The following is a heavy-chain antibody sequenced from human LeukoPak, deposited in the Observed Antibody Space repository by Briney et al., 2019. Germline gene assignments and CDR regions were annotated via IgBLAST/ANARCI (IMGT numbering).Heavy chain of an antibody. CDR1: GGTFSSYA. D-gene: IGHD2-2*01. CDR3: ASPYCSSTSCYYYYYYGMDV. V-gene: IGHV1-69*01. Sequence: SVKVSCKASGGTFSSYAISWVRQAPGQGLEWMGGIIPIFGTANYAQKFQGRVTITADESTSTAYMELSSLRSEDTAVYYCASPYCSSTSCYYYYYYGMDVWGQGATVTVSS. J-gene: IGHJ6*02. CDR2: IIPIFGTA.